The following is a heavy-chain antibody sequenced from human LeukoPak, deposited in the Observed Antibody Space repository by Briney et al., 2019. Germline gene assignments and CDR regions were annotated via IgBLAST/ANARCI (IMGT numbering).Heavy chain of an antibody. CDR3: AKDGACGGP. V-gene: IGHV3-23*01. J-gene: IGHJ5*02. CDR2: ISGSGGST. D-gene: IGHD2-21*01. CDR1: GFTFSNYV. Sequence: GGSLRLSCAASGFTFSNYVMSWVRQAPGKGLEWVSGISGSGGSTYYADSVKGRFTISRDNSKNTLYLQMDSLRAEDTAVYYCAKDGACGGPWGQGTLVTVSS.